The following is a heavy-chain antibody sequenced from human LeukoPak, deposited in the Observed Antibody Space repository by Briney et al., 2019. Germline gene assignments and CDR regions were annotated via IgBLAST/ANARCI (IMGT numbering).Heavy chain of an antibody. V-gene: IGHV1-18*01. CDR2: ISAYNGNT. CDR1: GYTFTSYG. Sequence: ASVKVSCKASGYTFTSYGISWVRQAPGQGLEWMGWISAYNGNTNYAQKLQGRVTMTTDTSTSTAYMELRSLRSDDTVVYYCARASPLSPIVVVPAAMAVWGQGTTVTVSS. CDR3: ARASPLSPIVVVPAAMAV. J-gene: IGHJ6*02. D-gene: IGHD2-2*01.